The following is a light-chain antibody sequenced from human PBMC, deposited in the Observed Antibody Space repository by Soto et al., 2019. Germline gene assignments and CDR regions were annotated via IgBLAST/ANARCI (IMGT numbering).Light chain of an antibody. V-gene: IGLV1-44*01. J-gene: IGLJ1*01. Sequence: QSVLTQSPSASGTPGQGVTISCSGRSSNIGSNSVSWYQHLPGTAPKLVIYYTSRRPSGVPDRFSGSKSGTSASLAISGLQSADEADYYCATWDDSLDGYFFGTGTKVTVL. CDR1: SSNIGSNS. CDR2: YTS. CDR3: ATWDDSLDGYF.